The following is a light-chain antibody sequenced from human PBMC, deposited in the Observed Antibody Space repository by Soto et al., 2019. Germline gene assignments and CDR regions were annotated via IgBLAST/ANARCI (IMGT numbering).Light chain of an antibody. V-gene: IGKV3-20*01. J-gene: IGKJ2*01. CDR1: QSVSSSY. Sequence: EIVLTQSPGTLSLSPGERATLSCRASQSVSSSYLAWYQQKPGQAPRLLIYGASSRATGIPDRFSGSGSGSDFTLTISRLEPEDFAAYYCQQYGSSPYTFGQGTKLEIK. CDR2: GAS. CDR3: QQYGSSPYT.